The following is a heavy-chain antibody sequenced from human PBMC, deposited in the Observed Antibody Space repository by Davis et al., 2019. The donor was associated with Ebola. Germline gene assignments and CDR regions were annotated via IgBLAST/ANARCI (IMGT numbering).Heavy chain of an antibody. CDR2: INPHNGNT. J-gene: IGHJ4*02. CDR3: ARAQFPTTSDH. Sequence: AASVKVSCKASGYTFTNYGITWVRQAPGQELEWMGWINPHNGNTNYAQNVQGRVIMTSDTATTTAYMEVGSLRSDDTAVYYCARAQFPTTSDHWGQGTLVTVSS. D-gene: IGHD1-1*01. V-gene: IGHV1-18*04. CDR1: GYTFTNYG.